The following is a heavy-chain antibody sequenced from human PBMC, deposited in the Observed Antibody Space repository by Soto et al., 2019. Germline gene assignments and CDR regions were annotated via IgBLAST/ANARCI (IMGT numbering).Heavy chain of an antibody. J-gene: IGHJ6*04. D-gene: IGHD3-3*01. CDR2: MNPNSGNT. CDR1: GYTFTSYD. V-gene: IGHV1-8*01. Sequence: QVQLVQSGAEVKKPGASVKVSCKASGYTFTSYDINWVRQATGQGLEWMGWMNPNSGNTGYAQKFQVRVTMSGNNRRAIAAENQKSRSSEETAVYYFAREITTRGMDFWGKGSMV. CDR3: AREITTRGMDF.